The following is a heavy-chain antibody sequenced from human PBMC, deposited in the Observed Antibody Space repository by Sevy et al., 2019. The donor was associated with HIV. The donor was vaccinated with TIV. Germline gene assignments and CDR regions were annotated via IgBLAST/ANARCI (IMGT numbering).Heavy chain of an antibody. CDR1: GDSIDSYGSY. D-gene: IGHD5-12*01. CDR2: IYYTGTT. J-gene: IGHJ3*02. V-gene: IGHV4-39*01. Sequence: SETLSLTCSVSGDSIDSYGSYWGWIRQHPGKGLEWIGSIYYTGTTYYNPSLKSRATISVDTSKNEFSLRMTSVTAADTAVYYCATKGVAVDAFDIRGQGTMFTVSS. CDR3: ATKGVAVDAFDI.